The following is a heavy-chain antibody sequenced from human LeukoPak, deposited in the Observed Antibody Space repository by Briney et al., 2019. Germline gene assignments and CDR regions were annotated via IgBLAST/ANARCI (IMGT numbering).Heavy chain of an antibody. CDR1: GFTFSSYS. CDR2: ISGSSSYI. V-gene: IGHV3-21*01. D-gene: IGHD2-2*01. J-gene: IGHJ3*02. Sequence: PGGSLRLSCAASGFTFSSYSMNWVRQAPGKGLEWVSSISGSSSYIYYADSVKGRFTISRDNAKNSLYVQMNSLRAEDTAVYYCARVGSQYPITRGAFDIWGQGTMVTVSS. CDR3: ARVGSQYPITRGAFDI.